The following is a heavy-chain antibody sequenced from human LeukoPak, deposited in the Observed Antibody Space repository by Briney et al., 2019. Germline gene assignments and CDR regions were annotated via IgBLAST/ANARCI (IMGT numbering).Heavy chain of an antibody. J-gene: IGHJ4*02. CDR3: AREKSDDSSGYSPRPFDY. CDR1: GFTFSSYS. Sequence: PGGSLRLSCAASGFTFSSYSMNWVRQAPGKGLEWVSSISSSSSYIYYADSVKGRFTISRDSAKNSLYLQMNSLRAEDTAVYYCAREKSDDSSGYSPRPFDYWGQGTLVTVSS. D-gene: IGHD3-22*01. CDR2: ISSSSSYI. V-gene: IGHV3-21*01.